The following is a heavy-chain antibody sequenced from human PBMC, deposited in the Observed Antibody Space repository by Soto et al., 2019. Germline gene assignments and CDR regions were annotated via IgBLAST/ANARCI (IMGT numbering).Heavy chain of an antibody. CDR3: ARGAIAAAGISRHVGDI. CDR1: GFTFSSYA. CDR2: ISYDGSNK. V-gene: IGHV3-30-3*01. Sequence: HPGGSLRLSCAASGFTFSSYAMHWVRQAPGKGLEWVAVISYDGSNKYYADSVKGRFTISRDNSKNTLYLQMNSLRAEDTAVYYCARGAIAAAGISRHVGDIWGQGTMVTVSS. D-gene: IGHD6-13*01. J-gene: IGHJ3*02.